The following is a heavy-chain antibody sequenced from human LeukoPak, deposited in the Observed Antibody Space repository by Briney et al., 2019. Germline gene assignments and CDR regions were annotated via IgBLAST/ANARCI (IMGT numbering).Heavy chain of an antibody. CDR3: ARLPNAGGQWLVDY. V-gene: IGHV5-51*01. J-gene: IGHJ4*02. D-gene: IGHD6-19*01. CDR2: MYPLDSDT. CDR1: GYSSTSYW. Sequence: GESLKISCKGFGYSSTSYWIGWVRQMPGKGLEWMGIMYPLDSDTRYSPSFQGQVTISADKSISTAYLQWSSLKASDTATYFCARLPNAGGQWLVDYWGQGTLVTVSS.